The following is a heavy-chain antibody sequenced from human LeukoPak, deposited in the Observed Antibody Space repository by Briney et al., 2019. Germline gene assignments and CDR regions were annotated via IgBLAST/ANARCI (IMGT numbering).Heavy chain of an antibody. CDR3: ARIGHDLYRTFDF. CDR1: GFNFRAHW. V-gene: IGHV3-7*03. CDR2: IHQHGSKE. Sequence: GGSLRLSCTTSGFNFRAHWMGWVRQAPGKGLEWVANIHQHGSKENYLDSVKGRFTISRDNAKSSIYLQMNSLRAEDTAIYYCARIGHDLYRTFDFWGNGNLITVSS. J-gene: IGHJ4*01. D-gene: IGHD1-14*01.